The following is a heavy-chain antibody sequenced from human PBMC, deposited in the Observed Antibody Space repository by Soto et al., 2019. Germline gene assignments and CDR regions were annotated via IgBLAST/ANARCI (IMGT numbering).Heavy chain of an antibody. CDR1: GGTFSSYA. J-gene: IGHJ4*02. D-gene: IGHD2-2*01. CDR2: IIPIFGTA. V-gene: IGHV1-69*01. Sequence: SVKVSCKASGGTFSSYAISWVRQATGQGLEWMGGIIPIFGTANYAQKFQGRVTITADESTSTAYMELSSLRSEDTAVYYCARMPAGYCSSTSCWGNFDYWGQGTLVTVSS. CDR3: ARMPAGYCSSTSCWGNFDY.